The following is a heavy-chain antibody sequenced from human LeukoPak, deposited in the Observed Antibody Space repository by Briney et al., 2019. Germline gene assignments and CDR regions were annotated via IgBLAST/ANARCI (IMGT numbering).Heavy chain of an antibody. V-gene: IGHV3-23*01. CDR1: EFTFSSYA. CDR2: ISASGGTT. J-gene: IGHJ4*02. Sequence: GGSLRLSCAASEFTFSSYAMSWVRQAPGKGLEWVSTISASGGTTYSADSVKGRFTISRDNAKNSLYLQMNSLRAEDTAVYYCARGGGYGDYNSWGPGTLVTASS. CDR3: ARGGGYGDYNS. D-gene: IGHD4-17*01.